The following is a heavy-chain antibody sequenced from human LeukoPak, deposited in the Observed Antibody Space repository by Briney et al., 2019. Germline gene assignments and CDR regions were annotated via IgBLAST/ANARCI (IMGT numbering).Heavy chain of an antibody. J-gene: IGHJ4*02. CDR2: INMYTANP. D-gene: IGHD3-16*01. V-gene: IGHV7-4-1*02. CDR3: ARHDNDDDFDY. CDR1: GYTFTSYD. Sequence: ASVKVSCKASGYTFTSYDINWVRQATGQGLEWMGWINMYTANPAYAQGFTERFVFSLDTSVTTAYLQISNLKTEDTAVYYCARHDNDDDFDYWGQGTLVTVSS.